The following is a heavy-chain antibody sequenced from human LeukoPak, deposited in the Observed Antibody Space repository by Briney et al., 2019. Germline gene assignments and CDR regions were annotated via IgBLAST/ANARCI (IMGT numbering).Heavy chain of an antibody. CDR2: IIPIFGTA. CDR1: GGTFSSYA. V-gene: IGHV1-69*06. CDR3: ARGHLLGYMDV. J-gene: IGHJ6*03. Sequence: SVKVSCKASGGTFSSYAISWVRQAPGQGLEWMGRIIPIFGTANYAQKFQGRVAITADKSTSTAYMELSSLRSEDTAVYYCARGHLLGYMDVWGKGTTVTVSS.